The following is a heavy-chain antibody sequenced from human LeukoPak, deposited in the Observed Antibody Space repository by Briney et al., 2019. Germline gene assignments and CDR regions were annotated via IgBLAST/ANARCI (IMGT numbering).Heavy chain of an antibody. Sequence: PGESLRLSCAASRFTFSNYWMSWVRQAPGKGLEWVASINQGGTEKHLVDSVKGRFTISRDNAQNSLYVQMNSLRAEDTAVYYCARLLFGGYSDYWGQGTLVTVSS. CDR2: INQGGTEK. D-gene: IGHD2-15*01. CDR3: ARLLFGGYSDY. J-gene: IGHJ4*02. V-gene: IGHV3-7*01. CDR1: RFTFSNYW.